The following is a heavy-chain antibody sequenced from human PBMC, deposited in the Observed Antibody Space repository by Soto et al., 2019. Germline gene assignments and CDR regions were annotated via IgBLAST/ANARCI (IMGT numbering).Heavy chain of an antibody. CDR2: INPNSRDT. J-gene: IGHJ4*01. CDR3: ARGTPTAACPCIDF. D-gene: IGHD4-17*01. V-gene: IGHV1-2*02. Sequence: QVQLVQSGAEVKKPGASVKVSCKASGYTFTAYYIHWVRQAPGQGLEWMGWINPNSRDTNNAQKFRGRVTITRDASTRTAYMELSRLRSDDTAIYYCARGTPTAACPCIDFWGHGTLVTVSS. CDR1: GYTFTAYY.